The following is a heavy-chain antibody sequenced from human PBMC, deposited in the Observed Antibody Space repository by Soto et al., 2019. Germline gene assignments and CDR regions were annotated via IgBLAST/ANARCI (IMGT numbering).Heavy chain of an antibody. CDR2: INHSGST. CDR1: GGSFSGYY. J-gene: IGHJ4*02. D-gene: IGHD6-13*01. V-gene: IGHV4-34*01. CDR3: ARGRRVLAAANFDY. Sequence: QVQLQQWGAGLLKPSETLSLTCAVYGGSFSGYYWSWIRQPPGKGLEWIGEINHSGSTNYNPSLKSRVTISVDTSKNQFSLKLSSVTAADTAVYYCARGRRVLAAANFDYWGQGTLVTVSS.